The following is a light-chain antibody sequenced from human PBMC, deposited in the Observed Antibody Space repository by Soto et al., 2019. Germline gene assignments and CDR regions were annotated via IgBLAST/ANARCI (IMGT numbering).Light chain of an antibody. J-gene: IGKJ1*01. CDR1: QHISGN. V-gene: IGKV1-39*01. CDR2: DAS. Sequence: EIQMTQSPSSLSASARDRVTLSCRASQHISGNLTWYQQKPGKAPSLLICDASTWESGIPSRFSGSGSGTDFTLTISSLQSEDFATYYCQQAYDWPRTFGQGTEV. CDR3: QQAYDWPRT.